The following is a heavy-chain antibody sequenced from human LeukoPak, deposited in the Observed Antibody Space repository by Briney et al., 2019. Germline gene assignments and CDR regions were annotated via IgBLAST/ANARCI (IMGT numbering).Heavy chain of an antibody. CDR2: ISSSSSYI. CDR3: ARVGPSRPLDY. V-gene: IGHV3-21*01. CDR1: GFTFSSYS. D-gene: IGHD1-26*01. Sequence: GGSLRLSCAASGFTFSSYSMNWVRQAPGKGLEWVSSISSSSSYIYYADSVKGRFTISRDNTKNSLYLQMNSLRAEDTAVYYCARVGPSRPLDYWGQGTLVTVSS. J-gene: IGHJ4*02.